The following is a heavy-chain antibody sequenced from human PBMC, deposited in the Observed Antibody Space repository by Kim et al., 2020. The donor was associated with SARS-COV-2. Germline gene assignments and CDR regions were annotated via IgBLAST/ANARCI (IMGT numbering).Heavy chain of an antibody. J-gene: IGHJ4*01. CDR2: ISVDNGYT. V-gene: IGHV1-18*01. CDR3: ARDVSYDILSEYFGHYFDY. Sequence: AAVKVSCKTSGYSFSSYGVSWLRQAPGQGLEWMGWISVDNGYTNYAQKLQGRVTMTTDTSTSTAYMELTSLRYDDTAVYYCARDVSYDILSEYFGHYFDY. CDR1: GYSFSSYG. D-gene: IGHD3-9*01.